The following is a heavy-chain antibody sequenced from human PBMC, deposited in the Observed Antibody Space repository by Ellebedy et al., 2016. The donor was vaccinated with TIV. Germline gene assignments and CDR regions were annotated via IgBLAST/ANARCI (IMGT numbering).Heavy chain of an antibody. V-gene: IGHV4-39*01. CDR2: IYYSGTT. J-gene: IGHJ4*02. D-gene: IGHD3-22*01. Sequence: GSLRLSCTVSGGSISSSSYYWNWIRQPPGKGLEWIGSIYYSGTTYYNPSLKSRVTISVDTSKNQFSLKLSSVTAADSAVYYCARRSDYESSGDLDYWGQGTLVTVSS. CDR1: GGSISSSSYY. CDR3: ARRSDYESSGDLDY.